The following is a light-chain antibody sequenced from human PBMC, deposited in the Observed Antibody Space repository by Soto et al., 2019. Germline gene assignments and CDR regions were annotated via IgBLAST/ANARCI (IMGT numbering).Light chain of an antibody. V-gene: IGLV2-14*01. CDR1: SSDVGGYNY. J-gene: IGLJ2*01. CDR2: DVS. Sequence: QSVLTQPASVSGSPGQSITMSCTGTSSDVGGYNYVSWYQQHPGKAPKLMIYDVSNRPSGVSNRFSGSKSGNTASLIISGLQAEDEADYYCSSYTTSSTRVFGGGTKLTVL. CDR3: SSYTTSSTRV.